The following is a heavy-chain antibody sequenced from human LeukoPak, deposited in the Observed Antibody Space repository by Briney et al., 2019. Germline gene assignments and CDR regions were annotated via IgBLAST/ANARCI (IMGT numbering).Heavy chain of an antibody. Sequence: ASVKVSCKASGGTFSSYAISWVRQAPGQGLEWMGGIIPIFGTANYAQKFQGRVTITADESTSTAYMELSSLRSEDTAVYYCARGLTGYYSGLEFDYWGQGTPVTVSS. V-gene: IGHV1-69*13. CDR2: IIPIFGTA. J-gene: IGHJ4*02. CDR3: ARGLTGYYSGLEFDY. D-gene: IGHD3-9*01. CDR1: GGTFSSYA.